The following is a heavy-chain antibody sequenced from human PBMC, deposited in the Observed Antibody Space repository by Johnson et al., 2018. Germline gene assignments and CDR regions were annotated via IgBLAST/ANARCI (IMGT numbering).Heavy chain of an antibody. Sequence: QVQLVESGGGVVQAGRSLRLSCAASGFTFSSYGMHWVRQAPGKGLEWVAVIWYDGSNKYYADSVKGRLTISRDTSKNTLYLQMNSLRDEDTAVYYCAKGAPRGGPPIGYYGSGSRPDAFDIWGQGTMVTVSS. V-gene: IGHV3-33*06. CDR1: GFTFSSYG. CDR3: AKGAPRGGPPIGYYGSGSRPDAFDI. CDR2: IWYDGSNK. D-gene: IGHD3-10*01. J-gene: IGHJ3*02.